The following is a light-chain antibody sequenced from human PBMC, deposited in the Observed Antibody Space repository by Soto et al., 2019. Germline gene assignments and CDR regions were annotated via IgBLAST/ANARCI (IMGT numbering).Light chain of an antibody. CDR1: QSISSY. J-gene: IGKJ4*01. V-gene: IGKV1-39*01. Sequence: DIQMTQSPSSLSASVGDRVTITCRASQSISSYLNWYQQKPGKAPKLLIYAASSLQSGVPSRFSGSGSGTDFTLTISSLQPEDFATYYCQQYDNLPTFGGGTKVEIK. CDR3: QQYDNLPT. CDR2: AAS.